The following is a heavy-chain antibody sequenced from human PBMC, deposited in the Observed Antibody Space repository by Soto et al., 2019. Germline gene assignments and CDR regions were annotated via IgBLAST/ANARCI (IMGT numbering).Heavy chain of an antibody. D-gene: IGHD3-10*01. CDR3: ARNHLLLWLGEEGGGGFDP. CDR2: ISAYNGNT. CDR1: GYTFTSYG. V-gene: IGHV1-18*01. Sequence: QVQLVQSGAEVKKPGASVKVSCKASGYTFTSYGISWVRQAPGQGLEWMGWISAYNGNTNYAQKLQGRVNMTKDTSTSTAYMELGSLRSDDTAVYYLARNHLLLWLGEEGGGGFDPWGQGTLVTVSS. J-gene: IGHJ5*02.